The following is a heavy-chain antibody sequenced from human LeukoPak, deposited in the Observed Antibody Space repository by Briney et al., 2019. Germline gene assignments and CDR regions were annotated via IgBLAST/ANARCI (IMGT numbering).Heavy chain of an antibody. Sequence: GGSLRLSCAASGFTFSSYGMHWVRQAPGKGLDWVAFIHHDGSNKYYADSVRGRFTISRDNSKNTLYLQMNSLRAEDTAVYYCAKGQKTYYDFWSGFRWGQGALVTVSS. CDR1: GFTFSSYG. D-gene: IGHD3-3*01. J-gene: IGHJ4*02. CDR3: AKGQKTYYDFWSGFR. V-gene: IGHV3-30*02. CDR2: IHHDGSNK.